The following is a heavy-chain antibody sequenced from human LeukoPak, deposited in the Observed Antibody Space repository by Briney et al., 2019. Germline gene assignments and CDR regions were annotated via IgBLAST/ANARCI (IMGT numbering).Heavy chain of an antibody. D-gene: IGHD3-16*01. J-gene: IGHJ6*02. V-gene: IGHV3-48*04. CDR2: ITSSGSTK. CDR3: ARLRGYGYYYDGMDV. CDR1: GFIFSRYS. Sequence: PGGSLRLSCAASGFIFSRYSMNWVRQAPGKGLEWVSYITSSGSTKYYADSVKGRFTISRDNAKNSLYLQMNSLRAEDTAVYYCARLRGYGYYYDGMDVWGQGTTVTVSS.